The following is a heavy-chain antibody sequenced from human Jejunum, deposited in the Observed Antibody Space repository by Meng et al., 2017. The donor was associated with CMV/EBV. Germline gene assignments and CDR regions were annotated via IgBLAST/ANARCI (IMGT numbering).Heavy chain of an antibody. CDR1: AFPFSTYG. CDR2: IRYDGSNQ. V-gene: IGHV3-30*02. Sequence: AFPFSTYGMHWVRPAPRKGLEWVTFIRYDGSNQYYAVSVKCRFTISRDNAKNSLYLQMNSLRAGDTAVYYCARSSGSYGKYYGMDVWGQGTTVTVSS. D-gene: IGHD1-26*01. CDR3: ARSSGSYGKYYGMDV. J-gene: IGHJ6*02.